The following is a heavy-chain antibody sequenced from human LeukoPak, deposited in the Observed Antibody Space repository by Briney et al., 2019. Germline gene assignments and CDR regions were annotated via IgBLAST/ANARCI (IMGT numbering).Heavy chain of an antibody. D-gene: IGHD1-26*01. CDR1: GYTFTGYY. V-gene: IGHV1-2*02. CDR3: AREGQVGATWGGYNWFDP. CDR2: INPNSCGT. Sequence: ASVKVSCKASGYTFTGYYRHWVRQAPGQRLEWMGWINPNSCGTNYAQKFQGRVTMTRDTSTSTAYMELSRLRSDDTAVYYCAREGQVGATWGGYNWFDPWGQGTLVTVSS. J-gene: IGHJ5*02.